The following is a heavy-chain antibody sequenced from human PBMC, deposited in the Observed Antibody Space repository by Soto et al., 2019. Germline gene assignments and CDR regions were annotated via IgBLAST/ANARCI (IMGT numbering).Heavy chain of an antibody. V-gene: IGHV4-59*08. CDR2: IYYSGST. CDR1: GGSISSYY. D-gene: IGHD5-18*01. J-gene: IGHJ4*02. CDR3: ARRYGSCFDY. Sequence: QVQLQESGPGLVKPSETLSLTCTVSGGSISSYYWSWIRQPPGKGLEWIGYIYYSGSTNYNPSLKSRVTISVDTSKNQFSLKLSSVTAADTAVYDWARRYGSCFDYWGQGTQVTVCS.